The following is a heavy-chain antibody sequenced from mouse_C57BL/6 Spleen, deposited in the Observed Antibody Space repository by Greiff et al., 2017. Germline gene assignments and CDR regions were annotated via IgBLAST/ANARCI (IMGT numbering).Heavy chain of an antibody. CDR3: ARIYYGYDYGFAY. D-gene: IGHD2-2*01. J-gene: IGHJ3*01. V-gene: IGHV1-82*01. Sequence: VQLQESGPELVKPGASVKISCKASGYAFSSSWMNWVKQRPGKGLEWIGRIYPGDGDTNYNGKFKGKATLTADKSSSTAYMQLSSLTSEDSAVYFCARIYYGYDYGFAYWGQGTLVTVAA. CDR1: GYAFSSSW. CDR2: IYPGDGDT.